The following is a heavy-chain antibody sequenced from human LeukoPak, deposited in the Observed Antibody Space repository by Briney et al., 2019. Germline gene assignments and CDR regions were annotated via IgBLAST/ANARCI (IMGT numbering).Heavy chain of an antibody. J-gene: IGHJ3*02. V-gene: IGHV3-48*03. Sequence: GGSLRLSCAASGFSFSSYEVNWVRQAPGKGLEWVSYISSSGSTIYYADSVKGRFTISRDNAKNSLYLQMNSLRAEDTAVYYCARLGSGNDAFDIWGQGTMVTVSS. CDR1: GFSFSSYE. CDR2: ISSSGSTI. D-gene: IGHD1-26*01. CDR3: ARLGSGNDAFDI.